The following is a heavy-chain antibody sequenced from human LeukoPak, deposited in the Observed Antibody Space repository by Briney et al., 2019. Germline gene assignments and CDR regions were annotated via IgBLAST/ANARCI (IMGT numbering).Heavy chain of an antibody. CDR2: ICYSGST. V-gene: IGHV4-31*03. CDR3: ARSGLRLGELSPNPFDY. J-gene: IGHJ4*02. CDR1: GGSISSGGYY. D-gene: IGHD3-16*02. Sequence: PSETLSLTCTVSGGSISSGGYYWSWLRQHPGKGLEWIGYICYSGSTYYNPSLKSRVTISVDTSKNQFSLKLSSVTAADTAVYYCARSGLRLGELSPNPFDYWGQGTLVTVSS.